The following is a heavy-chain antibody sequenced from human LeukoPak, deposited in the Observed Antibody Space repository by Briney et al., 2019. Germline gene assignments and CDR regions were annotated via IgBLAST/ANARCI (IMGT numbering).Heavy chain of an antibody. D-gene: IGHD3-16*01. V-gene: IGHV3-23*01. CDR1: GFTFRSYG. CDR3: AKALGGYDFDY. CDR2: LSGSGGST. J-gene: IGHJ4*02. Sequence: GGSLRLSCAASGFTFRSYGMSWVRQAPGKGLEWVSSLSGSGGSTYYAASVKGRFTISTDNSKNTLFLHMNSLRAEDTAVYYCAKALGGYDFDYWGQGTLVTVSS.